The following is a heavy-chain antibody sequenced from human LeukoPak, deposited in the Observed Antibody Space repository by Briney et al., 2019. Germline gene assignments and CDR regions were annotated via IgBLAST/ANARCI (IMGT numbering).Heavy chain of an antibody. J-gene: IGHJ3*02. CDR2: IRFDGRNK. D-gene: IGHD1-26*01. CDR1: GFNFNNYA. Sequence: GGSLRLSCAGSGFNFNNYAMHWVRQAPGKGLEWVAFIRFDGRNKDYVDSVKGRFTISRDNSENTLYLQMNGLRAEDTAVYYCAKAEWVLRRPGGFDIWGHGTMVTVSA. CDR3: AKAEWVLRRPGGFDI. V-gene: IGHV3-30*02.